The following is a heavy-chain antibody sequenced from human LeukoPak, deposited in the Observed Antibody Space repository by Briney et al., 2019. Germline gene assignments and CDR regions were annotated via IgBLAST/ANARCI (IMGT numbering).Heavy chain of an antibody. D-gene: IGHD5-24*01. Sequence: GESLQISCKGSGYSFTSHWIAWVRQVPGKGLEWMGIIYPGDSDTRYSPSFQGQVTISADKSISTAYLQWNSLKASDTAMYYCARHAVRDGYNRHNDYWGQGTLVTVSS. CDR1: GYSFTSHW. CDR2: IYPGDSDT. J-gene: IGHJ4*02. CDR3: ARHAVRDGYNRHNDY. V-gene: IGHV5-51*01.